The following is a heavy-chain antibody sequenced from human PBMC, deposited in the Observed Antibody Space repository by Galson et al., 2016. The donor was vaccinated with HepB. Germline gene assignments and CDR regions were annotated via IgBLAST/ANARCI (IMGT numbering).Heavy chain of an antibody. D-gene: IGHD1-14*01. CDR2: VSHTGSP. Sequence: SETLSLTCAVYGGSFSDYYWSWVCQPPGKGLEWIGEVSHTGSPNYNPSPASRVTISVDTSRRQFSLGLASVTAADTAVYYCATLRLALPGPINPVHSSYYFGMDVWGLGTTVTVSS. J-gene: IGHJ6*02. V-gene: IGHV4-34*01. CDR1: GGSFSDYY. CDR3: ATLRLALPGPINPVHSSYYFGMDV.